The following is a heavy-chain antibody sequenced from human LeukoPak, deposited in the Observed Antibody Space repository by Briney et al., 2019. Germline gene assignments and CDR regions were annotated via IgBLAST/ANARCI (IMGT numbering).Heavy chain of an antibody. V-gene: IGHV4-59*08. CDR2: IYYSGST. CDR3: ARHDDGSYSY. Sequence: SETLSLTCTVSGGSISSYYWSWIRQPPGKGLEWIGYIYYSGSTNYNPSLKSRVTISVDTSKNQFSPKLSSVTAADTAVYYCARHDDGSYSYWGQGTLVTVSS. D-gene: IGHD1-26*01. J-gene: IGHJ4*02. CDR1: GGSISSYY.